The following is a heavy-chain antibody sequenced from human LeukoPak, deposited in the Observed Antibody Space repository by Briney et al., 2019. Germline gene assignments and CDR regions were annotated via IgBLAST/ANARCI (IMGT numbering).Heavy chain of an antibody. J-gene: IGHJ3*02. CDR3: ARGLSVVTEGTDAFDI. Sequence: SQTLSLTCTVSGGSISSGSYYWSWIRQPAGKGLEWIGRIYTSGSTNYNPSLKSRVTISVDTSKNQFSLKLSSVTAADTAMYYCARGLSVVTEGTDAFDIWGQGTMVTVSS. D-gene: IGHD2-21*02. CDR2: IYTSGST. CDR1: GGSISSGSYY. V-gene: IGHV4-61*02.